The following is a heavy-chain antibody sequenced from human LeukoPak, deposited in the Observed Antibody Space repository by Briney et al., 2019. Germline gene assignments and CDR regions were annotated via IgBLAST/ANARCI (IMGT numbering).Heavy chain of an antibody. J-gene: IGHJ4*02. V-gene: IGHV1-46*01. CDR1: GYTFTSYY. CDR3: ARAIFVIAATSRAYYFDY. Sequence: GGSVKVSCKASGYTFTSYYMHWVRQAPGQGLEWMGIINPSGGSTSYAQKFQGRVTMTRDTSTSTVYMELSSLRSEDTAVYYCARAIFVIAATSRAYYFDYWGQGTLVTVSS. CDR2: INPSGGST. D-gene: IGHD3-3*01.